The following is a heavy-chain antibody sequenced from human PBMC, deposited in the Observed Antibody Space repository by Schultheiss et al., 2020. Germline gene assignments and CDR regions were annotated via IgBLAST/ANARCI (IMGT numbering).Heavy chain of an antibody. Sequence: TLSLTCTVSGGSISSYYWSWIRQPPGKGLEWIGYIYYNGNTNYNPSLQSRVTISVDTSNTRFSLELTSVTAADTAVYYCARDTLAGGFDYWGQGTLVTVSS. CDR2: IYYNGNT. V-gene: IGHV4-59*01. D-gene: IGHD3-16*01. CDR1: GGSISSYY. CDR3: ARDTLAGGFDY. J-gene: IGHJ4*02.